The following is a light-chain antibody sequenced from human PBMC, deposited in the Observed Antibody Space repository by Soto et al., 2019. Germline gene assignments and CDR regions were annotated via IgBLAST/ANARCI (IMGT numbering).Light chain of an antibody. CDR1: QSITNNF. CDR3: QQYGISVIT. Sequence: EVVLTQSPGTLSLSPGDRATLSCRASQSITNNFLAWYQHKPGQAPRLLIYGASSRDTGIPDRFSGSGSGTDFTLTISRLEPEAFAVYHCQQYGISVITFCQGTRWDIK. V-gene: IGKV3-20*01. J-gene: IGKJ5*01. CDR2: GAS.